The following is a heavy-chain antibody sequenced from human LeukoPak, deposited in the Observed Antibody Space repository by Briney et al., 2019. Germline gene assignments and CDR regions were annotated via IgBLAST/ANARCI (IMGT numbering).Heavy chain of an antibody. CDR3: ARLDIVVVTASVSSDY. V-gene: IGHV4-39*01. J-gene: IGHJ4*02. CDR2: IYYSGST. D-gene: IGHD2-21*02. Sequence: SETLSLTCTVSGGSISSSSYYWGWIRQPPGTGLEWIGSIYYSGSTYYNPSLKSRVTISVDTSKNQFSLKLSSVTAADTAVYYCARLDIVVVTASVSSDYWGQGTLVTVFS. CDR1: GGSISSSSYY.